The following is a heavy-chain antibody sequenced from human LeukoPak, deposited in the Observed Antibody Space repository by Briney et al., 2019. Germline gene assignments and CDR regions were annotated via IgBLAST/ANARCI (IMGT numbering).Heavy chain of an antibody. J-gene: IGHJ4*02. V-gene: IGHV6-1*01. Sequence: SQTLSLTCAISGDSVSSNSAAWNWIRQSPSRGLEWLGRTYYRSKWYNDYALSVKSRITINPDTSKNQSSLQLNSVTPEDTAVYYCARDQDYVWGSSHIDYWGQGTLVTVSS. CDR1: GDSVSSNSAA. D-gene: IGHD3-16*01. CDR2: TYYRSKWYN. CDR3: ARDQDYVWGSSHIDY.